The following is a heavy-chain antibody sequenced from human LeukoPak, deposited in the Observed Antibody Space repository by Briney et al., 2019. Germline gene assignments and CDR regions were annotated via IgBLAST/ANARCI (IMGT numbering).Heavy chain of an antibody. J-gene: IGHJ4*02. CDR3: AKDHITMIVVARQGVDY. D-gene: IGHD3-22*01. V-gene: IGHV3-30*04. Sequence: GGSLRLSCAASGFTFSSYAMHWVRQAPGKGLEWVAVTSYDGSNKYYADSVKGRFTISRDNSKNTLYLQMNSLRAEDTAVYYCAKDHITMIVVARQGVDYWGQGTLVTVSS. CDR1: GFTFSSYA. CDR2: TSYDGSNK.